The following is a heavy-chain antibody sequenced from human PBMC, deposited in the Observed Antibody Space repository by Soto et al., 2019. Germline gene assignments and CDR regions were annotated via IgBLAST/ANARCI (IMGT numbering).Heavy chain of an antibody. V-gene: IGHV3-11*05. Sequence: GGSLRLSCAASGFTFSDYYMSWIRQAPGKGLEWVSYISSSSSYTNYADSVKGRFTISRDNAKNSLYLQMNSLRAEDTAVYYCARDTMESIYYYDSSGYCDYWGQGTLVTVSS. CDR2: ISSSSSYT. CDR1: GFTFSDYY. J-gene: IGHJ4*02. D-gene: IGHD3-22*01. CDR3: ARDTMESIYYYDSSGYCDY.